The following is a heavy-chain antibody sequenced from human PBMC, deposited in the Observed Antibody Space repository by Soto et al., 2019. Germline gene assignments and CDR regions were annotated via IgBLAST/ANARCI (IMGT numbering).Heavy chain of an antibody. CDR3: ARYTDGPPDD. CDR2: ISSSTIYR. V-gene: IGHV3-21*01. D-gene: IGHD1-1*01. J-gene: IGHJ4*02. CDR1: GFTFSSYS. Sequence: GGSLRLSCAASGFTFSSYSMSWVRQAPGKGLEWVSSISSSTIYRYYADSVKGRFAVSRDNAKNSLFLQMNSLRAEDTAVYYCARYTDGPPDDWGQGTLVTVSS.